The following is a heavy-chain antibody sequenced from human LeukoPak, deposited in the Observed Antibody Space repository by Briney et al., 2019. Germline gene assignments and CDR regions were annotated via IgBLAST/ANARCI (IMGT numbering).Heavy chain of an antibody. CDR2: IIPIFGTA. J-gene: IGHJ5*02. V-gene: IGHV1-69*13. CDR1: GGTFSSYA. CDR3: ARIYGDYGYWFDP. D-gene: IGHD4-17*01. Sequence: PVKVSCKASGGTFSSYAISWVRQAPGQGLEWMGGIIPIFGTANYAQKFQGRVTITADESTSTAYMELSSLRSEDTAVYYCARIYGDYGYWFDPWGQGTLVTVSS.